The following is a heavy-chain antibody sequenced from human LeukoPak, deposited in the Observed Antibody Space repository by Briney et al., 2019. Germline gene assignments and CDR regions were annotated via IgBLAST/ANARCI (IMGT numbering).Heavy chain of an antibody. CDR2: IKQDGSEK. D-gene: IGHD3-10*01. J-gene: IGHJ4*02. CDR1: GFTFSSYW. V-gene: IGHV3-7*01. CDR3: ARDPTLWFGEFSLDY. Sequence: TGGSLRLSCAASGFTFSSYWMSWVRQAPGKGLEWVANIKQDGSEKYYVDSVKGRFTISRGNAKNSLYLQMNSLRAEDTAVYYCARDPTLWFGEFSLDYWGQGTLVTVSS.